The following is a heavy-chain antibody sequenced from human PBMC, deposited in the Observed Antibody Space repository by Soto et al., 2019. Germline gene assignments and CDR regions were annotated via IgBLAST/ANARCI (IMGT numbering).Heavy chain of an antibody. CDR2: ISWNSGSI. D-gene: IGHD1-26*01. J-gene: IGHJ3*02. CDR1: GFTFDDYA. Sequence: GGSLRLSCAASGFTFDDYAMHWVRQAPGKGLEWVSGISWNSGSIGYADSVKGRFTISRDNAKNSLYLQMNSLRAEDTALYYCAKDISAVGQGAFDIWGQGTMVTVSS. CDR3: AKDISAVGQGAFDI. V-gene: IGHV3-9*01.